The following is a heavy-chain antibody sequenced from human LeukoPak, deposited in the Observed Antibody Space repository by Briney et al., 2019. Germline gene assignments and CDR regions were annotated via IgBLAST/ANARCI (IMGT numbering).Heavy chain of an antibody. CDR2: IVPNSGTA. CDR3: ASRPAIAAAGDH. J-gene: IGHJ4*02. Sequence: SVKVSCKASGGTFSTYGISWVRQAPGQGLEWMGGIVPNSGTADYAQKFQGGVTITADKSTSTAYMELSSLRTEDTAVYYCASRPAIAAAGDHWGQGTLVTVSS. V-gene: IGHV1-69*06. D-gene: IGHD6-13*01. CDR1: GGTFSTYG.